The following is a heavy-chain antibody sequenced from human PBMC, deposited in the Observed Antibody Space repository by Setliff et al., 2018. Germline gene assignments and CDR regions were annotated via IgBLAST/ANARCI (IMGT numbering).Heavy chain of an antibody. Sequence: ASVKVSCKASGGTFSSYAISWVRQAPGQGLEWMGWISAYNGNTNYAQKLQGRVTMTTDTSTSTAYMELRSLRSDDTAVYYCARGEAGYYEAFDIWGQGTMVTVSS. D-gene: IGHD3-9*01. CDR1: GGTFSSYA. J-gene: IGHJ3*02. V-gene: IGHV1-18*01. CDR3: ARGEAGYYEAFDI. CDR2: ISAYNGNT.